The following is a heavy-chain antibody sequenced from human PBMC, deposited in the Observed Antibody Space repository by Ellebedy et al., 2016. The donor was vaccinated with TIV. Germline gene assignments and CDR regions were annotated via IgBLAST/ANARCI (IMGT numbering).Heavy chain of an antibody. CDR1: GGTFSSIA. J-gene: IGHJ3*02. CDR2: IIPIFGTP. V-gene: IGHV1-69*13. D-gene: IGHD5-24*01. Sequence: AASVKVSCKASGGTFSSIAISWVRQAPGQGLEWMGGIIPIFGTPNYAQKFQGRVTITADESTSTVYMHLSSLRSEDTAVFYCARGDGYNFRDAFHNWGQGTMVTVSS. CDR3: ARGDGYNFRDAFHN.